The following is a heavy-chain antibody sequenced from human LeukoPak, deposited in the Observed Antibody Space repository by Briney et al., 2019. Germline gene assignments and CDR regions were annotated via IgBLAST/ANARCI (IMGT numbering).Heavy chain of an antibody. D-gene: IGHD2-2*01. CDR1: GGSISSSSYY. V-gene: IGHV4-39*01. J-gene: IGHJ5*02. CDR3: ARHDAVPYFSNGFDP. Sequence: SETLSLTCTVSGGSISSSSYYWGWIRQPPGKGLEWIGSIYYSGTTRYNPSLKSRVTISVDTSKNHFSLEVNSVTAADTAVYYCARHDAVPYFSNGFDPWGQGTLVTVSS. CDR2: IYYSGTT.